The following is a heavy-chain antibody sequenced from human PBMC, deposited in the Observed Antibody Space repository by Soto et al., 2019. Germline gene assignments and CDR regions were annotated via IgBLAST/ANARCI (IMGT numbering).Heavy chain of an antibody. CDR1: GYIFTNYW. CDR3: ARCFSTSCPLDY. CDR2: IDPSDSYI. V-gene: IGHV5-10-1*01. D-gene: IGHD2-2*01. Sequence: LGESLKISCKGSGYIFTNYWISWVRQKPGQGLEWVGRIDPSDSYINYSPSFQGHVTVSADKSISTAYLQWSSLKASDTAMYYCARCFSTSCPLDYWGQGTLVTVSS. J-gene: IGHJ4*02.